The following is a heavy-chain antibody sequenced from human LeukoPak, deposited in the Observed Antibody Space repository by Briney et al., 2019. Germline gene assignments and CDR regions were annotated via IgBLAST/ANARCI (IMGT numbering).Heavy chain of an antibody. Sequence: ASVKVSCKASGYTFTSYDINWVRQATGQGLEWMGWMNPNSGNTGYAQKFQGRVTMTRNTSISTAYMELSSLRSEDTAVYYCAKDSHYYGSGSPLRVDYWGQGTLVTVSS. D-gene: IGHD3-10*01. CDR1: GYTFTSYD. CDR3: AKDSHYYGSGSPLRVDY. CDR2: MNPNSGNT. J-gene: IGHJ4*02. V-gene: IGHV1-8*01.